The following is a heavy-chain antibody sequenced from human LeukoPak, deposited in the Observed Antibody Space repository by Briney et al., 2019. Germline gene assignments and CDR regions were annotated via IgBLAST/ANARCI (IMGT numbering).Heavy chain of an antibody. J-gene: IGHJ3*02. CDR2: ISYIGST. CDR1: TDSFSSHY. D-gene: IGHD4-17*01. CDR3: ARDVVTVTKGFDI. Sequence: PSETLSLTCAVSTDSFSSHYWTWIRQPAGKGLEWIGYISYIGSTNYNPSLKSRVTISIDTSKNQFSLRLSSVTAADTAVYYCARDVVTVTKGFDIWGQGTMVSVSS. V-gene: IGHV4-59*11.